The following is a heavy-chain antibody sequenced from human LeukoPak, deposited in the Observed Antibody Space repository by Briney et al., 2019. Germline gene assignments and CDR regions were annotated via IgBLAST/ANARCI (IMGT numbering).Heavy chain of an antibody. V-gene: IGHV1-2*06. CDR3: ARLGYCDGDSTSTDYWYFDL. CDR1: GYTFTAYN. CDR2: INPNTGGT. D-gene: IGHD2-21*02. Sequence: ASVKVSCKASGYTFTAYNMHWVRQAPGQGLEWMGRINPNTGGTNYALKFRGRVSMTRDTSIRTVYMELTSLRSDDTAVYYCARLGYCDGDSTSTDYWYFDLWGRGTLVAVSS. J-gene: IGHJ2*01.